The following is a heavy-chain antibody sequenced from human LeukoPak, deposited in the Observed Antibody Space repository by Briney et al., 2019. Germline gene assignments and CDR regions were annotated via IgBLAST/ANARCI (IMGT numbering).Heavy chain of an antibody. V-gene: IGHV4-59*01. D-gene: IGHD1-7*01. J-gene: IGHJ4*02. CDR3: ARDGELGYYFDY. CDR1: GGSISSYY. CDR2: IYYSGST. Sequence: PSETLSLTCTVSGGSISSYYWSWIRQPPGRGLEWIGYIYYSGSTNYNPSLKSRVTISVDTSKNQFSLKLSSVTAADTAVYYCARDGELGYYFDYWGQGTLVTVSS.